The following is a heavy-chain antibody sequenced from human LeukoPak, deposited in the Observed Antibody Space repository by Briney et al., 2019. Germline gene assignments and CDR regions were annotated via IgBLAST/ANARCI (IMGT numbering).Heavy chain of an antibody. V-gene: IGHV3-20*04. Sequence: GGSLRLSCAASGFTFDDYGMSWVRQAPGKGLDWVSAISPSVGSTYYADSVKGRFTISRDNAKNSLYLQMNSLRAADTAVYYCARDDGYSPFDYWGQGTLVTVSS. CDR3: ARDDGYSPFDY. CDR2: ISPSVGST. J-gene: IGHJ4*02. D-gene: IGHD5-18*01. CDR1: GFTFDDYG.